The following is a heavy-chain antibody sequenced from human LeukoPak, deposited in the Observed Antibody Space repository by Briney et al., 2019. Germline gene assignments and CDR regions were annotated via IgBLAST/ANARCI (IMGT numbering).Heavy chain of an antibody. V-gene: IGHV3-48*03. J-gene: IGHJ4*02. Sequence: GGSLRLSCAASGFTFSSYEMNWVRQAPGKGLEWVSYISSSGSTIYYADSVKGRFTISRDNAKNSLYLQMNSLRAEDTAVYYCARGLSVAGLDYWGQGTLVTVSS. D-gene: IGHD6-19*01. CDR1: GFTFSSYE. CDR2: ISSSGSTI. CDR3: ARGLSVAGLDY.